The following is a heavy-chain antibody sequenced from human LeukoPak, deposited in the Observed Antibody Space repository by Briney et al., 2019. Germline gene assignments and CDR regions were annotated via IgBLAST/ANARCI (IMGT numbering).Heavy chain of an antibody. J-gene: IGHJ5*02. D-gene: IGHD5-12*01. CDR3: ARQNLHSGYSAWGFDP. V-gene: IGHV4-4*07. CDR1: GDSISNSY. Sequence: SETLSLTCIVSGDSISNSYWNWIRGPAGEGLEWIGRIDASGSTTYNPSLKSRVTMSVDTSMNQFSLKLSSVTAADTAVYYCARQNLHSGYSAWGFDPWGQGTLVTVSS. CDR2: IDASGST.